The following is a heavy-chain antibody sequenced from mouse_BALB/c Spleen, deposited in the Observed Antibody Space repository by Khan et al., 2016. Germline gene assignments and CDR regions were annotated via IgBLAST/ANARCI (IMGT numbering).Heavy chain of an antibody. V-gene: IGHV1-39*01. J-gene: IGHJ2*01. CDR2: IVPYYGST. Sequence: VQLQQPGPELEKPGASVKISCNASGYSFTGYNMNWVKQRNGKSHEWIGNIVPYYGSTGYHQKFKGKATLTVDTSSNPAYMQLKTLTSEDSAVYYCARWGCGNCVDYWGQGTTLTVSS. D-gene: IGHD4-1*01. CDR3: ARWGCGNCVDY. CDR1: GYSFTGYN.